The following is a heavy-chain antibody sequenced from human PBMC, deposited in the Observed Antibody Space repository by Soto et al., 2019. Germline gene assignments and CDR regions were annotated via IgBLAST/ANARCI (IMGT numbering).Heavy chain of an antibody. CDR3: AKDLGYSAV. CDR1: GFTFSSYG. D-gene: IGHD6-13*01. Sequence: QGKLVESGGGVVQPGRSLRLSCAASGFTFSSYGMHWVRQAPGKGLEWVAVIWFDGNKKDYADSVKGRFTISRDNSKNTLYLQMNSLRTEDTAVYYCAKDLGYSAVWGQGTTVTVSS. V-gene: IGHV3-33*06. CDR2: IWFDGNKK. J-gene: IGHJ6*02.